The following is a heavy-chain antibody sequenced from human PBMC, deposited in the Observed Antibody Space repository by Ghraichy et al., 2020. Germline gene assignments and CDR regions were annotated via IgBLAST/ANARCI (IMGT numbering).Heavy chain of an antibody. J-gene: IGHJ4*02. D-gene: IGHD2-21*02. Sequence: SLRLSCAASGFTFSSYWMSWVRQAPGKGLEWVANIKQDGSEKYYVDSVKGRFTISRDNAKNSLYLQMNSLRAEDTAVYYCARDNQAYCGGDCYSYYFDYWGQGTLVTVSS. CDR3: ARDNQAYCGGDCYSYYFDY. V-gene: IGHV3-7*03. CDR1: GFTFSSYW. CDR2: IKQDGSEK.